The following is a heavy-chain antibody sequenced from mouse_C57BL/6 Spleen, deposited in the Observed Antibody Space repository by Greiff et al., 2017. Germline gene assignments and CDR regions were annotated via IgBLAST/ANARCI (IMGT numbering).Heavy chain of an antibody. CDR2: IDPETGGT. V-gene: IGHV1-15*01. Sequence: LVESGAELVRPGASVTLSCKASGYTFTDYEMHWVKQTPVHGLEWIGAIDPETGGTAYNQKFKGKAILTADKSSSTAYMELRSLTSEDSAVYYCTKEGNYYGSRYFDYWGQGTTLTVSS. J-gene: IGHJ2*01. CDR3: TKEGNYYGSRYFDY. D-gene: IGHD1-1*01. CDR1: GYTFTDYE.